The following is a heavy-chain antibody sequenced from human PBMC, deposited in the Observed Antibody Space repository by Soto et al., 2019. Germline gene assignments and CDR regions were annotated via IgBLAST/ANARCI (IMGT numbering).Heavy chain of an antibody. CDR2: INSAESGA. CDR1: GFTFSNYW. CDR3: ARDRSYGMDG. V-gene: IGHV3-74*01. J-gene: IGHJ6*02. Sequence: GGSLRLSCAASGFTFSNYWMYWVRQAPGKGLVWVSHINSAESGATYADSVKGRFTISRDNAKNTLYLQMSSLRAEDTAVYYCARDRSYGMDGWGQGTTVTVSS.